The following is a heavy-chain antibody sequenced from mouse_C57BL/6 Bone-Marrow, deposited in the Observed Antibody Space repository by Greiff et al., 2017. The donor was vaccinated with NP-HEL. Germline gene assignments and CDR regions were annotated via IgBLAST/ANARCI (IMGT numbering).Heavy chain of an antibody. CDR2: ISNLAYSI. D-gene: IGHD1-1*01. CDR1: GFTFSDYG. J-gene: IGHJ1*03. CDR3: ARRTVVPYWYFDV. Sequence: DVKLVESGGGLVQPGGSLKLSCAASGFTFSDYGMAWVRQAPRKGPEWVAFISNLAYSIYYADTVTGRFTISRENAKNTLYLEMSSLRSEDTAMYYCARRTVVPYWYFDVWGTGTTVTVSS. V-gene: IGHV5-15*04.